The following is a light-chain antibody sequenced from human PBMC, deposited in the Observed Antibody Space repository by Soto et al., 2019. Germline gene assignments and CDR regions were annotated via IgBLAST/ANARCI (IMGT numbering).Light chain of an antibody. CDR3: QQYNNWPPLT. CDR2: GAS. J-gene: IGKJ4*01. Sequence: EIVMTQSPATLSVSQGERATLSCRASQSVSSNLAWYQQKPGLAPRLLIYGASTRATGIPARFSGSGSGTEFTLTISSLQSEDFAVYYCQQYNNWPPLTFGGGTKVDIK. V-gene: IGKV3-15*01. CDR1: QSVSSN.